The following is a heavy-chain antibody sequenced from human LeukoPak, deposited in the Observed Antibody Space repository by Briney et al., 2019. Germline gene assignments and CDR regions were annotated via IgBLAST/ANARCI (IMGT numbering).Heavy chain of an antibody. J-gene: IGHJ6*02. Sequence: SETQSLTCTVSGGSISSSTYYWGWVRQPPGKGLELIGSKYYSGNSYYNPSLKSRVSISVDTSKNQFSLKLSSVTAADTAVYYCARLYYYYGLDVWGQGTTVTVSS. CDR1: GGSISSSTYY. CDR2: KYYSGNS. V-gene: IGHV4-39*01. CDR3: ARLYYYYGLDV.